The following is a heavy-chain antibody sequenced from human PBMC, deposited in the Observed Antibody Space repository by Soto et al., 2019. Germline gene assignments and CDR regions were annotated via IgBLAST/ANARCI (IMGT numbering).Heavy chain of an antibody. V-gene: IGHV4-59*08. CDR1: GGSISSYY. CDR2: IYYSGST. D-gene: IGHD6-13*01. Sequence: PSETLSLTCTVSGGSISSYYWSWIRQPPGKGLEWIGYIYYSGSTNYNPSLKSRVTISVDTSKNQFSLKLSSVTAADTAVYYCARRYCNGFEFRGQRTIVTLSS. J-gene: IGHJ3*01. CDR3: ARRYCNGFEF.